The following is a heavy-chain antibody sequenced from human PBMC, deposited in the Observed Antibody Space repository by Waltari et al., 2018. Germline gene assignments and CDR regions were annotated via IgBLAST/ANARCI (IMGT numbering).Heavy chain of an antibody. V-gene: IGHV4-34*02. CDR2: INHSGST. CDR1: GGSFSGYY. CDR3: ASPTGNYYHYGMDV. J-gene: IGHJ6*02. Sequence: QVQLQQWGAGLLKPSEPLSLTCAVYGGSFSGYYWSWIRQPPGKGLEWIGEINHSGSTNYNPSLKSRVIISVDTSKSQFSLKLSSVTAADTAVYYCASPTGNYYHYGMDVWGQGTTVTVSS.